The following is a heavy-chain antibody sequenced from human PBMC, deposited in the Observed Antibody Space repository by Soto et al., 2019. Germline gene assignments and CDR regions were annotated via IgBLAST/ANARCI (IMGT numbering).Heavy chain of an antibody. J-gene: IGHJ3*02. CDR1: GFTFSGYA. D-gene: IGHD7-27*01. Sequence: PGGSLRLSCAASGFTFSGYAMSWVRQAPGKGPEWVSAISGSGGSTYYADSVKGRFTISRDNSKNTLYLQMNSLRAEDTAVYYCAKDRGSHNWGDAFDIWGQGTMVTVSS. CDR3: AKDRGSHNWGDAFDI. CDR2: ISGSGGST. V-gene: IGHV3-23*01.